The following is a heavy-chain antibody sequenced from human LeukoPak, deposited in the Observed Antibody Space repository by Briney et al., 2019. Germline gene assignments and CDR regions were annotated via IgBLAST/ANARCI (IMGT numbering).Heavy chain of an antibody. J-gene: IGHJ4*02. D-gene: IGHD3-9*01. CDR3: ARTKLLRYSDWPSDYFDY. CDR2: ISAYNGNT. CDR1: GYTFTSYG. Sequence: ASVKVSCKASGYTFTSYGISWVRPAPGQGLEWMGWISAYNGNTNYAQKLQGRVTMTTDTSTSTAYMELRSLRSDDTAVYYCARTKLLRYSDWPSDYFDYWGQGALVTVSS. V-gene: IGHV1-18*01.